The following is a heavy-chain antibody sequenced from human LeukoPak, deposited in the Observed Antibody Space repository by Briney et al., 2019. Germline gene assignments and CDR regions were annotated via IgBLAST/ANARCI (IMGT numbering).Heavy chain of an antibody. CDR1: GFTFSSYW. J-gene: IGHJ6*02. Sequence: GGSLRLSCAAFGFTFSSYWMHWVRQAPGKGLVWVSRINSDGSSTSYADSVKGRFTISRDNAKNTLYLQMNSLRAEDTAVYYCARGTGTYGMDVWGQGTTVTVSS. D-gene: IGHD1-1*01. V-gene: IGHV3-74*01. CDR3: ARGTGTYGMDV. CDR2: INSDGSST.